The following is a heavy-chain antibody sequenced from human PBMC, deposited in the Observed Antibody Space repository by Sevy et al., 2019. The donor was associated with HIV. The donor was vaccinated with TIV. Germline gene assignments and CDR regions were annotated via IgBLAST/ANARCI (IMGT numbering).Heavy chain of an antibody. D-gene: IGHD3-3*01. J-gene: IGHJ6*02. Sequence: GGSLRLSCAASGFTFSSYGMHWVRQAPGKGLEWVAVIWYDGSNKYYADSVKGRFTISRDNSKNTLYLQMNSLRAEDTAVYYCARDFRGGEWLSFGMDVWGQGTTVTVSS. CDR3: ARDFRGGEWLSFGMDV. CDR1: GFTFSSYG. V-gene: IGHV3-33*01. CDR2: IWYDGSNK.